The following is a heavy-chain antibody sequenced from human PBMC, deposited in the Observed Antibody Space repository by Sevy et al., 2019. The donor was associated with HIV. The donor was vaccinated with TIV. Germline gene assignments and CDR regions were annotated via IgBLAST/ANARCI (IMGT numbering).Heavy chain of an antibody. CDR3: ARRTGEPYYFEI. J-gene: IGHJ4*02. Sequence: GGSLRLSCTASGFTFNNYAMTWVRQAPGKGLEWVSSIRGRNNVTIYAESVRGRFTLSRDISKNTLYLQMNSLRVEDTAVYYCARRTGEPYYFEIWGQGTLVTVSS. CDR1: GFTFNNYA. D-gene: IGHD3-9*01. CDR2: IRGRNNVT. V-gene: IGHV3-23*01.